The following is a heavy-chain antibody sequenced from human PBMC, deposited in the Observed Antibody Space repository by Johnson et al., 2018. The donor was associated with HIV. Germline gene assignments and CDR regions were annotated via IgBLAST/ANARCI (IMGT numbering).Heavy chain of an antibody. CDR3: MTDILTGYYNPDGFDI. Sequence: EVQLVESGGGLVKPGGSLRLSCAASGFTFDDYGMNWIRQAPGKGLEWVSGINWNGGSTGYADSVKGRFTISRDNSKNTLYLQMSGLRVEDTAVYYCMTDILTGYYNPDGFDIWGQGTMVTVS. V-gene: IGHV3-20*04. D-gene: IGHD3-9*01. CDR1: GFTFDDYG. CDR2: INWNGGST. J-gene: IGHJ3*02.